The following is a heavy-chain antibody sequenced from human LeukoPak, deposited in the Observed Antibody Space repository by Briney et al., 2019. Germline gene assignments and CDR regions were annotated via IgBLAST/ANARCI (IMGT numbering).Heavy chain of an antibody. D-gene: IGHD5-24*01. J-gene: IGHJ4*02. CDR2: IYYSGST. CDR3: ARGGLWLQLYFDY. Sequence: SETLSLTCTVSGGSISSYYWSWIRQPPGKGLEWIGYIYYSGSTYYSPSLKSRVTISVDRSKNQFSLKLSSVTAADTAVYYCARGGLWLQLYFDYWGQGTLVTVSS. CDR1: GGSISSYY. V-gene: IGHV4-59*12.